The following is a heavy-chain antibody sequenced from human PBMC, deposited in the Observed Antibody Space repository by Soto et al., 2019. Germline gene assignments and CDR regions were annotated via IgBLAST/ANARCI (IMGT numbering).Heavy chain of an antibody. Sequence: EVQLVESGGGLVQPGGSLRLSCAASGFTFSRYWMSWVRQAPGKGLEWVANIKEDGSEKYLVDSVKGRFTISRDNAKNSLYLQMNSLRAGDTAVYYCARVMPAAGTEAKDYWGPGTLVTVSS. J-gene: IGHJ4*02. CDR2: IKEDGSEK. D-gene: IGHD6-13*01. V-gene: IGHV3-7*04. CDR3: ARVMPAAGTEAKDY. CDR1: GFTFSRYW.